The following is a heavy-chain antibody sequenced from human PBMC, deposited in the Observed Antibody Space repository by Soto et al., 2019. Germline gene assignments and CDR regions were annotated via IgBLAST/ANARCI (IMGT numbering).Heavy chain of an antibody. CDR3: ARDLGYYDILTGYYGSGMDV. CDR1: GFTFSSYG. CDR2: IWYDGSNK. D-gene: IGHD3-9*01. V-gene: IGHV3-33*01. J-gene: IGHJ6*02. Sequence: GGSLRLSCAASGFTFSSYGMHWVRQAPGKGLEWVAVIWYDGSNKYYADSVKGRFTISRDNSKNTLYLQMNSLRAEDTAVYYCARDLGYYDILTGYYGSGMDVWGQGTTVTVSS.